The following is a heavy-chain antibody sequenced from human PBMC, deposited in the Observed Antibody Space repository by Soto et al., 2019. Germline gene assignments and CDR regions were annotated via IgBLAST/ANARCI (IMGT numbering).Heavy chain of an antibody. J-gene: IGHJ4*02. V-gene: IGHV4-34*01. CDR1: SGSLSGYY. Sequence: QVQLHQWGAGLLKPSETLSLACSLYSGSLSGYYRSWIRQPPGKGLEWIGEISPSGTTNYSPSLKSRVSISVDTSKNQFSLNLTSLTAADTAVYYCARAPKVSGSAQTRPDFWGQGSLVTVSS. D-gene: IGHD6-6*01. CDR2: ISPSGTT. CDR3: ARAPKVSGSAQTRPDF.